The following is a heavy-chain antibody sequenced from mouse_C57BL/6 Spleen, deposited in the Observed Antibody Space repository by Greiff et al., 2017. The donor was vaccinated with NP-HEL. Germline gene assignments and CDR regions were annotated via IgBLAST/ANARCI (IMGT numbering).Heavy chain of an antibody. CDR3: TTLYYYGSSFAMDY. D-gene: IGHD1-1*01. V-gene: IGHV14-4*01. CDR2: IDPENGDT. CDR1: GFNIKDDY. Sequence: VQLQQSGAELVRPGASVKLSCTASGFNIKDDYMHWVKQRPEQGLEWIGWIDPENGDTEYASKFQGKATITADTSSNTAYLQLSSLTSEDTAVYYCTTLYYYGSSFAMDYWGQGTSVTVSS. J-gene: IGHJ4*01.